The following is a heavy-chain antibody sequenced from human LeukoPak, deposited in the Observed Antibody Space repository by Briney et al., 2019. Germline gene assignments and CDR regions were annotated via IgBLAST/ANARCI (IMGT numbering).Heavy chain of an antibody. CDR2: ISAYNGDT. CDR3: AREGGSGSYYPFDY. V-gene: IGHV1-18*01. D-gene: IGHD3-10*01. Sequence: ASVKVSCKASGGTFSSYAISWVRQAPGQGLEWMGWISAYNGDTNYAQNLQGRVTMTTDTSTSTAYMDLRSLRSDDTAVYYCAREGGSGSYYPFDYWGQGTLVTVSS. CDR1: GGTFSSYA. J-gene: IGHJ4*02.